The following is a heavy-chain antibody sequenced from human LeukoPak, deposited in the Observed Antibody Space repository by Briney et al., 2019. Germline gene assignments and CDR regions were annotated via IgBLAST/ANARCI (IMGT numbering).Heavy chain of an antibody. CDR3: AKVGYYNSGWIDY. J-gene: IGHJ4*02. Sequence: PGGSLRLSCAASGFSFGTYGMSWVRQAPGKGLEWVSSMSGSGGNRIHYADSVKGRFTISRDNSKNTLYLQMNSLRAEDTAVYYCAKVGYYNSGWIDYWGQGTLVTVSS. D-gene: IGHD3-22*01. V-gene: IGHV3-23*01. CDR1: GFSFGTYG. CDR2: MSGSGGNRI.